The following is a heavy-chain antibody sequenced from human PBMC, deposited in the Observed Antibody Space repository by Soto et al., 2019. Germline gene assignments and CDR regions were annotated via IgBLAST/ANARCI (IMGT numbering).Heavy chain of an antibody. CDR2: ISGYNGKT. Sequence: QVQLVQSGAEAKKPGASVKVSCKASGYTFTSYGITWVRQAPGQGLEWMGWISGYNGKTNYAQMLQGRVTMTTDTSTSTAYMELRSLRSDDTAVYYCARQLLGMYYFDYWGQGTQVTVSS. CDR3: ARQLLGMYYFDY. D-gene: IGHD6-6*01. CDR1: GYTFTSYG. V-gene: IGHV1-18*01. J-gene: IGHJ4*02.